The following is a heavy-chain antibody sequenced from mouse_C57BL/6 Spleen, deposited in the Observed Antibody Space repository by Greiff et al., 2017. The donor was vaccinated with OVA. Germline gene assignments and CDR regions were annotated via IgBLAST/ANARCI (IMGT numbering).Heavy chain of an antibody. CDR2: IHTNSGST. CDR1: GYTFTSYW. J-gene: IGHJ3*01. CDR3: ARGDYGIAY. D-gene: IGHD2-1*01. Sequence: QVQLQQPGAELVKPGASVKLSCKASGYTFTSYWMHWVKQRPGKGLEWIGMIHTNSGSTNYNEKFKSKATLTVDKSSNTAYMQLSSLTSEDSAVYYCARGDYGIAYWGQGTLVTVSA. V-gene: IGHV1-64*01.